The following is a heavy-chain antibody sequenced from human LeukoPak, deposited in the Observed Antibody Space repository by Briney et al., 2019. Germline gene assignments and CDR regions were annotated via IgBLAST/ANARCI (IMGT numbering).Heavy chain of an antibody. D-gene: IGHD3-10*01. CDR3: ARDPGYGLGVDHGDY. V-gene: IGHV3-66*01. J-gene: IGHJ4*02. CDR1: GFTVSGNY. Sequence: PGGSLRLSCAASGFTVSGNYMSWVRQAPGKGLEWLSVIHRGGNTYYADSVKGRFTISRDSSKNTVFLQMDSLRAEDTAVYYCARDPGYGLGVDHGDYWGQGTLVTVSS. CDR2: IHRGGNT.